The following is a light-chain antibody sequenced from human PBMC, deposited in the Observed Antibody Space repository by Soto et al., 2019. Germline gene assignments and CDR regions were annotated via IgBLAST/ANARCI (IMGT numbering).Light chain of an antibody. J-gene: IGLJ1*01. CDR3: SSYAGSNNLYV. CDR1: GSDVGGYNY. V-gene: IGLV2-8*01. Sequence: QSALTQPPSASGSPGQSVTISCTGTGSDVGGYNYVSWYQQHPGKAPKLMIYEVSKRPSGVPDRFSGSKSGNTASLTVSGLQAEDEADYYCSSYAGSNNLYVFGTGTKVTVL. CDR2: EVS.